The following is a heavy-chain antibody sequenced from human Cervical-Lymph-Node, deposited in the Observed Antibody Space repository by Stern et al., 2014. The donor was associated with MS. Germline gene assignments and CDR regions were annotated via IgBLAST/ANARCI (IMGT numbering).Heavy chain of an antibody. Sequence: QVQLVQSGAGVVQPGRSLRLSCETSGFTFSSYNMHWVRQAPGKGLEWVAMIWYNGNQNYYSDAVKGRFTISRDNSKNTVILEVTSLSGEDTAVYYCARDQTNFRIGLRWSGWGGAFDAWGQGTMVVVSP. CDR3: ARDQTNFRIGLRWSGWGGAFDA. CDR2: IWYNGNQN. D-gene: IGHD3-16*01. CDR1: GFTFSSYN. V-gene: IGHV3-33*01. J-gene: IGHJ3*01.